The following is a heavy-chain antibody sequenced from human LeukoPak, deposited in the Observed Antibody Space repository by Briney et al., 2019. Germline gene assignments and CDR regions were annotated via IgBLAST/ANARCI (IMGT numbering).Heavy chain of an antibody. CDR2: INPNSGGT. J-gene: IGHJ4*02. D-gene: IGHD1-26*01. CDR3: ARVFGYSGSFGHFDY. CDR1: GYTFTGYY. Sequence: ASVKVSCKASGYTFTGYYMHWVRQAPGQGLELMGWINPNSGGTNYAQKFQGRVTMTRDTSISTAYMELSRLRSDDTAVYYCARVFGYSGSFGHFDYWGQGTLVTVSS. V-gene: IGHV1-2*02.